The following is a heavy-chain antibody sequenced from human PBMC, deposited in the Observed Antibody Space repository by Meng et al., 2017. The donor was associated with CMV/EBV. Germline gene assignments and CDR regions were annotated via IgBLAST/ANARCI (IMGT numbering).Heavy chain of an antibody. CDR3: ARGSRRLPRFNWFDP. D-gene: IGHD3-3*01. V-gene: IGHV4-34*01. Sequence: QRQLQQWGAGLLKPPEPPSLTCAVYGGSFSGYYWSWIRQPPGKGLEWIGEINHSGSTNYNPSLKSRVTISVDTSKNQFSLKLSSVTAADTAVYYCARGSRRLPRFNWFDPWGQGTLVTVSS. CDR1: GGSFSGYY. J-gene: IGHJ5*02. CDR2: INHSGST.